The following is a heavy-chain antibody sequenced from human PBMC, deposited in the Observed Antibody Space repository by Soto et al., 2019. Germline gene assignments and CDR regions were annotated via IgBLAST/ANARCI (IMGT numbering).Heavy chain of an antibody. CDR3: ARQDRVVAEGRWFDP. V-gene: IGHV4-38-2*02. Sequence: PSETLSLTCTVSGYSISSGYHWAWIRQPPGKGLEWLGSVHYSGNTYYNPSLKSRLTISVDKSKNKFSLNLSSVTAADTAVYYCARQDRVVAEGRWFDPWGQGTRVTV. D-gene: IGHD2-15*01. CDR2: VHYSGNT. J-gene: IGHJ5*02. CDR1: GYSISSGYH.